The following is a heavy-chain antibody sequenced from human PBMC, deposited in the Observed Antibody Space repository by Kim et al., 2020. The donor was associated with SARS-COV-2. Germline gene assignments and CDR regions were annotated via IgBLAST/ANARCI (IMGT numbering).Heavy chain of an antibody. CDR3: ARTGLRSVIVD. V-gene: IGHV3-53*04. Sequence: TYYADSVKGRFTISRHNSKNTLYLQMNGVRAEDPAVYYCARTGLRSVIVDWGQGTLVTVSS. CDR2: T. J-gene: IGHJ1*01. D-gene: IGHD3-22*01.